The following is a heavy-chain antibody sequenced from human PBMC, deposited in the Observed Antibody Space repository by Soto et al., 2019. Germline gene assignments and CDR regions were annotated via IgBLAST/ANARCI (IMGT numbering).Heavy chain of an antibody. D-gene: IGHD3-22*01. V-gene: IGHV4-34*01. CDR3: ANYYYDSSGPVDY. CDR1: GGSFSGYY. J-gene: IGHJ4*02. Sequence: SETLSLTCAVYGGSFSGYYWSWIRQPPGKGLEWIGEINHSGSTNYNPSLKSRVTISVDTSKNQFSLKLSSVTAADTAVYYCANYYYDSSGPVDYWGQGTLVTSPQ. CDR2: INHSGST.